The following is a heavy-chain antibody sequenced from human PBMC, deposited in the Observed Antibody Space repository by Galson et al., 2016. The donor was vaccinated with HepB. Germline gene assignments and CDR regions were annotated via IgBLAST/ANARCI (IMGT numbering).Heavy chain of an antibody. CDR2: IYWDGDE. V-gene: IGHV2-5*02. CDR1: GFSLSTTGVG. CDR3: VHIVHSGSYYYFAY. D-gene: IGHD1-26*01. Sequence: PALVKPTQTLTLTCIFSGFSLSTTGVGVGWMGQPPGKTLEWLAHIYWDGDERYSPSLKSRLTITKDTSKNRVVLTMTNMDPVDTATYYCVHIVHSGSYYYFAYWGQGTLVTVSS. J-gene: IGHJ4*02.